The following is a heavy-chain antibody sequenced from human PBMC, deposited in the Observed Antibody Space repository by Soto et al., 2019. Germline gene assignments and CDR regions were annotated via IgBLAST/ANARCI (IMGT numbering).Heavy chain of an antibody. CDR1: GGTFSSYA. D-gene: IGHD1-26*01. CDR3: ARDVGATLNWFDP. J-gene: IGHJ5*02. Sequence: QVQLVQSGAEVKKPGSSVKVSCKASGGTFSSYAISWVRQAPGQGLEWMGGIIPIFGTANAAKKFQGRVTITADESTSTAYMELSSLSSEDTAVYYCARDVGATLNWFDPWGQGTLVTVSS. V-gene: IGHV1-69*01. CDR2: IIPIFGTA.